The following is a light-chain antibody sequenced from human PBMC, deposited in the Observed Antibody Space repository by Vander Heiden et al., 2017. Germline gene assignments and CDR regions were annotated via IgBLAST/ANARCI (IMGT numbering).Light chain of an antibody. Sequence: DIQMTQSPSTLSASVGDRVTSTCRASQSISSWLAWYQQKPGKAPKLLIYKASSVESGVPSRFSGSGSGTEFTLTISSLQPDDFATYYCQQYNSYSRTFGQGTKVEIK. CDR1: QSISSW. CDR2: KAS. V-gene: IGKV1-5*03. CDR3: QQYNSYSRT. J-gene: IGKJ1*01.